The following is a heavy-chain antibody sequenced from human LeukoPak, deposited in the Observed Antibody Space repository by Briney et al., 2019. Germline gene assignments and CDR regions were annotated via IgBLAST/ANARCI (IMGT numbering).Heavy chain of an antibody. CDR1: GYTFTGYY. J-gene: IGHJ5*02. CDR2: MNPNSGNT. CDR3: ARAQHGSGSYYPTNWFDP. V-gene: IGHV1-8*02. D-gene: IGHD3-10*01. Sequence: ASVKVSCKASGYTFTGYYMHWVRQATGQGLEWMGWMNPNSGNTGYAQKFQGRVTMTRNTSISTAYMELSSLRSEDTAVYYCARAQHGSGSYYPTNWFDPWGQGTLVTVSS.